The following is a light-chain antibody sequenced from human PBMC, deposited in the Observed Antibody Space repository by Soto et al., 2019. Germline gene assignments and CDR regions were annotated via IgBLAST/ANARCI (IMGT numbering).Light chain of an antibody. CDR1: QSVSSSY. V-gene: IGKV3-20*01. Sequence: EIVLTQSPGTLSLSPGERATLSCRASQSVSSSYLAWYQQKPGQAPRLLIYGASSRGTGIPDMFSGSWSWTDFTLTISRLEPEDFAVYYCQQYGSSPFGQGTRLEIK. J-gene: IGKJ5*01. CDR2: GAS. CDR3: QQYGSSP.